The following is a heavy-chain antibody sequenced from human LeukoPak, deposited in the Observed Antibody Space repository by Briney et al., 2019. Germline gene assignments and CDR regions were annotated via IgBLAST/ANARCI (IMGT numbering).Heavy chain of an antibody. Sequence: GGSLRLSCAASGVTFSSYAMSWVRQAPGKGLEWVSAISGSGGSTYYADSVKGRFTISRDNSKNTLYLQMNSLRAEDTAEYYXXXGPKLLWFGETLDYWGQGTLVTVSS. CDR1: GVTFSSYA. CDR2: ISGSGGST. V-gene: IGHV3-23*01. CDR3: XXGPKLLWFGETLDY. J-gene: IGHJ4*02. D-gene: IGHD3-10*01.